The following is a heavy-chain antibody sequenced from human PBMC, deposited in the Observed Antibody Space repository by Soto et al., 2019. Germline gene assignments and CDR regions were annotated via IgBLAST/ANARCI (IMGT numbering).Heavy chain of an antibody. V-gene: IGHV5-51*01. D-gene: IGHD3-10*01. J-gene: IGHJ5*02. CDR3: ARGYFDSGHGYDL. CDR2: IFTRDSET. CDR1: GHLFNNHW. Sequence: GESLKISCKGPGHLFNNHWIGWVRQTPGKGLEWMGLIFTRDSETKTSPSFQGHVSFSVDNSTNTVYLQWTSLKTTDTGVYFCARGYFDSGHGYDLWGQGTMVTVYS.